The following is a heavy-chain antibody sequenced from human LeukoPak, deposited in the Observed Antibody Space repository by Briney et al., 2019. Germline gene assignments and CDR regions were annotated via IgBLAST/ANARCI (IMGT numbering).Heavy chain of an antibody. CDR1: GFTFSDYS. D-gene: IGHD6-13*01. CDR3: AKHQRGTYIHSWYFFDS. V-gene: IGHV3-21*04. Sequence: GGSLRLSCAASGFTFSDYSMNWVRQAPGKGLEWVSSITASSSYIYYADSLKGRFAISRDNSKSTMYLQMNSLRGEDTAVYYCAKHQRGTYIHSWYFFDSWGQGTLVTVSS. J-gene: IGHJ4*02. CDR2: ITASSSYI.